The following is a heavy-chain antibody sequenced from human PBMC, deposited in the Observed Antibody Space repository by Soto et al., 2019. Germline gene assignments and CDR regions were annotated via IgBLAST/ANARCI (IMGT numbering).Heavy chain of an antibody. J-gene: IGHJ4*02. Sequence: ASVKVSCKASGYTFTGYYMHWVRQAPGQGLEWMGWINPNSGGTNYAQKFQGWVTMTRDTSISTAYMELSRLRSDDTAVYYCARGGGYYGSGSPYYFDYWGQGTLVTVSS. CDR2: INPNSGGT. CDR3: ARGGGYYGSGSPYYFDY. CDR1: GYTFTGYY. V-gene: IGHV1-2*04. D-gene: IGHD3-10*01.